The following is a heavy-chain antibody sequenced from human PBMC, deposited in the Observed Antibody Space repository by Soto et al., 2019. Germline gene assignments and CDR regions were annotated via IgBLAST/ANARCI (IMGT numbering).Heavy chain of an antibody. V-gene: IGHV3-30*18. CDR2: ISYDARNK. J-gene: IGHJ6*02. Sequence: QVQLVESGGGVVQPGRSLRLSCAASGFTFSSYGIHWVRQAPGKALDWVAVISYDARNKYYADSVKGRFTISRDNSKNMLYLQMNSLKAEDTAVYYCAKDGGGMVRGVYHYYAMDVWGQGTTVTVSS. D-gene: IGHD3-10*01. CDR3: AKDGGGMVRGVYHYYAMDV. CDR1: GFTFSSYG.